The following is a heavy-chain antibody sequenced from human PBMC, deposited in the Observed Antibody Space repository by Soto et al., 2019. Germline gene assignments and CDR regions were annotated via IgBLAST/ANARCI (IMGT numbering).Heavy chain of an antibody. J-gene: IGHJ4*02. V-gene: IGHV1-8*01. D-gene: IGHD6-13*01. CDR1: GYTFTSYD. Sequence: QVQLVQSGAEVKKPGASVKVSCKASGYTFTSYDINWVREATGQGLEWMGWMNPNSGNTGYAQEFQGRVTMTRNTSISTAYMDLSSLRSDDTAVYYCARERAAAGFDYWGQGTLVTVSS. CDR2: MNPNSGNT. CDR3: ARERAAAGFDY.